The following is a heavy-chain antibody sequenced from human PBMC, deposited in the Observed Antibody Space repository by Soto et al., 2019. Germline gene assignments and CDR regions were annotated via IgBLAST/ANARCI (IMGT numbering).Heavy chain of an antibody. V-gene: IGHV3-43*01. CDR3: AKDTGGDTARYDY. Sequence: EVQLVESGGVVVQPGGSLRLSCAASGFTFDDYTMHWVRQAPGKGLGWVSLISWDGGSTYYADSVKGRFTISRDNSKNSLYLQMNSLRTEDTALYYCAKDTGGDTARYDYWGQGTLVTVSS. D-gene: IGHD5-18*01. J-gene: IGHJ4*02. CDR2: ISWDGGST. CDR1: GFTFDDYT.